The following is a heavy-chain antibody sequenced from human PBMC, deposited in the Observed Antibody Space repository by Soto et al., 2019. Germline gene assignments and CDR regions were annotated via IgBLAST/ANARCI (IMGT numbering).Heavy chain of an antibody. D-gene: IGHD2-2*01. CDR3: ARGRVRDSTSCYSV. CDR2: INHSGST. V-gene: IGHV4-34*01. CDR1: DSSFSGDY. J-gene: IGHJ6*02. Sequence: SETLSLTFVVYDSSFSGDYWSWISQPPGKGLEWIGEINHSGSTKYNPSLKSRVTISVDTSKNQFSLKLSSLSAADTAVYYCARGRVRDSTSCYSVWGQGTTVTVSS.